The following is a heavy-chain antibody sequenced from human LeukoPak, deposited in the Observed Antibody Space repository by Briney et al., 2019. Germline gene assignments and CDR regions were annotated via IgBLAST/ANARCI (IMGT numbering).Heavy chain of an antibody. Sequence: PSETLSLTCTVSGGSISSYYWSWIRQPAGKGLEWIGRIYTSGSTNYNPSLKSRVTMSVDTSKNQFSLKLSSVTAADTAVYYCARDPGDFWSGYYYDFDIWGQGTMVTVSS. CDR1: GGSISSYY. CDR3: ARDPGDFWSGYYYDFDI. V-gene: IGHV4-4*07. D-gene: IGHD3-3*01. CDR2: IYTSGST. J-gene: IGHJ3*02.